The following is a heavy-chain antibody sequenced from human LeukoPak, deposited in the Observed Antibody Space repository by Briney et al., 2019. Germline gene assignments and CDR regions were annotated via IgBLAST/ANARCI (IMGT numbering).Heavy chain of an antibody. CDR3: ARDSTSLTGYYKYYYYGMDV. J-gene: IGHJ6*02. D-gene: IGHD3-9*01. Sequence: ASVKVSCKASGYTFTSYGISWVRQAPGQGLEWMGWISTYNGNTNYAQKLKGRVTMTTDTSTSTAYMELRSLRSDDTAVYYCARDSTSLTGYYKYYYYGMDVWGQGTTVTVSS. CDR1: GYTFTSYG. CDR2: ISTYNGNT. V-gene: IGHV1-18*01.